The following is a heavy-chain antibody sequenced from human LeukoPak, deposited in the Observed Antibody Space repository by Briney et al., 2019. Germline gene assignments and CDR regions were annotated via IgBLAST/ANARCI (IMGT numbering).Heavy chain of an antibody. CDR3: ARDLRGYSYGYFDY. CDR2: IKQDGSEK. Sequence: GGSLRLSCAASGFPFSSYWMSWVRPAPGKGLEWVANIKQDGSEKYYVDSVKGRFTISRDNAKNSLYLQMNSLRAEDTAVYYCARDLRGYSYGYFDYWGQGTLVTVSS. J-gene: IGHJ4*02. CDR1: GFPFSSYW. D-gene: IGHD5-18*01. V-gene: IGHV3-7*01.